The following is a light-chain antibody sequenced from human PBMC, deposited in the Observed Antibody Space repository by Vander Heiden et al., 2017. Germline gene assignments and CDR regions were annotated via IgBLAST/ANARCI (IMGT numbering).Light chain of an antibody. CDR3: QAWDSNTVI. V-gene: IGLV3-1*01. Sequence: SYELTQPPSMSVSPGQPASICCSGDKLGDKYACWYQQKPGQSPVLVSYQENKRPAGIPERFSGSNSGNTATMTISGTQAMDEADYYWQAWDSNTVIFGGGTRLTVL. J-gene: IGLJ2*01. CDR1: KLGDKY. CDR2: QEN.